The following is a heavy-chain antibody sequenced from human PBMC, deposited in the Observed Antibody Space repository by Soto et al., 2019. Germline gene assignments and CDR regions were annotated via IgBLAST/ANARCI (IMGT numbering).Heavy chain of an antibody. V-gene: IGHV4-30-2*01. CDR3: ASSLVPAAMYFDY. J-gene: IGHJ4*02. D-gene: IGHD2-2*01. CDR1: GGSISSGGYS. CDR2: IYHSGST. Sequence: PSETLSLTCAVSGGSISSGGYSWSWIRQPPGKGLEWIGYIYHSGSTYYNPSLKSRVTISVDRSKNQFSLKLSSVTAADTAVYYCASSLVPAAMYFDYWGQGTLVTVSS.